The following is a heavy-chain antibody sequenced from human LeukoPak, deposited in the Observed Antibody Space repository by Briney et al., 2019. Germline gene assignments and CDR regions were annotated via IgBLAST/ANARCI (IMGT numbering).Heavy chain of an antibody. CDR3: ARDRGYCSSTSCYTSHGY. J-gene: IGHJ4*02. D-gene: IGHD2-2*02. Sequence: ASVKVSCKASGYTFTSYGISWVRQAPGQGLEWMGWISAYNGNTNYAQKLQGRVTMTTDTSTSTAYMELRSLRSDDMAVYYCARDRGYCSSTSCYTSHGYWGQGTLVTVSS. CDR2: ISAYNGNT. CDR1: GYTFTSYG. V-gene: IGHV1-18*03.